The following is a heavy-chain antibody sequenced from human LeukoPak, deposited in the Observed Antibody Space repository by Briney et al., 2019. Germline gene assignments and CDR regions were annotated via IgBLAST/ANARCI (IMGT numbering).Heavy chain of an antibody. D-gene: IGHD3-22*01. J-gene: IGHJ4*02. Sequence: SETLSFTCNVSGGSISSGDKYWSWIRQPPGKGLEWIGYIYYSGSTNYNPSLKSRVTISVDTSKNQFSLKLSSVTAADTAVYYCASSTGDSSGYYPYWGQGTLVTVSS. CDR3: ASSTGDSSGYYPY. V-gene: IGHV4-30-4*01. CDR2: IYYSGST. CDR1: GGSISSGDKY.